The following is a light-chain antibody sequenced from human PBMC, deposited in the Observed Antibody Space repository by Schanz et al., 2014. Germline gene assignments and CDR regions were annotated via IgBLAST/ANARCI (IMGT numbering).Light chain of an antibody. CDR1: SGHSSYI. J-gene: IGLJ3*02. Sequence: QLVLTQSSSASASLGSSVKLTCTLSSGHSSYIIAWHQQQPGKAPRYLMKLEGSGSYNKGSGVPDRFSGSSSGADRYLTISSLQSEDEADYYCQTWGTGFEVFGGGTKLTVL. V-gene: IGLV4-60*03. CDR3: QTWGTGFEV. CDR2: LEGSGSY.